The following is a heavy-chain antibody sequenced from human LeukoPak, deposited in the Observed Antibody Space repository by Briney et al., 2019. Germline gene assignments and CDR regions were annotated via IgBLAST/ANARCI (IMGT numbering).Heavy chain of an antibody. CDR1: GGSVSNSLYY. J-gene: IGHJ4*02. CDR2: IYYNGDT. D-gene: IGHD5-18*01. CDR3: ARVLRAASWRSYDY. Sequence: TSETLSLTCTVSGGSVSNSLYYWSWIRQPPGKGLEWIGYIYYNGDTNYNPSLKGRVIISIDTSSNQFSLRLNSMTAADTAVYYCARVLRAASWRSYDYWGQGSLVTVSS. V-gene: IGHV4-61*01.